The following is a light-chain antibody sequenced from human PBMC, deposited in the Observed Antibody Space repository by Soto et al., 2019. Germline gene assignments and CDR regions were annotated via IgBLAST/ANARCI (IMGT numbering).Light chain of an antibody. J-gene: IGLJ1*01. CDR3: SSYTSSSTLV. Sequence: SVLTQPASVSGSPGQSITISCTGTSSDVGGYNYVSWYQQHPDKAPKLMIYEVSNRPSGVSNRFSGSKSGNTASLTISGLQAEEEADYYCSSYTSSSTLVFGTGTKVTVL. V-gene: IGLV2-14*01. CDR2: EVS. CDR1: SSDVGGYNY.